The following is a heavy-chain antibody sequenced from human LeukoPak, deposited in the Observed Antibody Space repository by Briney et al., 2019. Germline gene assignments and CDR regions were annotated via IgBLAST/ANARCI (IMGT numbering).Heavy chain of an antibody. CDR2: IYSGGST. CDR3: ARQLWFRELVIDY. D-gene: IGHD3-10*01. CDR1: GFTVSNNY. V-gene: IGHV3-53*01. Sequence: GGSLRLSCAASGFTVSNNYMSWVRQAPGKGLEWVSVIYSGGSTYYADSVKGRFTISRDNSKNTLYLQMNSLRAEDTAVYYCARQLWFRELVIDYWGQGTLVTVSS. J-gene: IGHJ4*02.